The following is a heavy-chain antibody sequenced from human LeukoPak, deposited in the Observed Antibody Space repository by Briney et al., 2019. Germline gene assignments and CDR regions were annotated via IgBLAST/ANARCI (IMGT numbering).Heavy chain of an antibody. CDR3: ARGGGAARPRYFDL. D-gene: IGHD6-6*01. CDR1: GASFSNYY. V-gene: IGHV4-34*01. CDR2: MNQSGRA. J-gene: IGHJ2*01. Sequence: PSETLSLTCAVYGASFSNYYWGWVRQPPGKGLEWIGEMNQSGRANYNPSLKSRVTLSVDTSKNQFSLKLDSVTAADTAVYYCARGGGAARPRYFDLWGRGTLATVSS.